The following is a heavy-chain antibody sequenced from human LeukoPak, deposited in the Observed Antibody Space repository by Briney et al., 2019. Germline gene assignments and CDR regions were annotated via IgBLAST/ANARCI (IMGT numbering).Heavy chain of an antibody. CDR3: ARDEEYSSGPGAFDI. Sequence: GGSLRLSCAASGFTVSSNYMSWVRQAPGKGLEWVSVIYSGGSTYYADSVKGRFTITRDNSKNTLYLQMNSLRAEDTAVYYCARDEEYSSGPGAFDIWGQGTMVTVSS. J-gene: IGHJ3*02. CDR2: IYSGGST. D-gene: IGHD6-19*01. CDR1: GFTVSSNY. V-gene: IGHV3-53*01.